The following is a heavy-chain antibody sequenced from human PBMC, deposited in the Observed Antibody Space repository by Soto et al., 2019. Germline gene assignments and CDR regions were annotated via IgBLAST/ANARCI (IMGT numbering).Heavy chain of an antibody. Sequence: PGGSLRLSCAASGFTFSNYGMHGVRQAPGKGLEWVSAISNNGSNTYYADSVKGRFTISRDNSKNTLYLQMNSLRAEDTAVYYCTGAYYDIDGYILAPWGQGTSVTVSS. V-gene: IGHV3-23*05. D-gene: IGHD3-22*01. CDR1: GFTFSNYG. J-gene: IGHJ5*02. CDR2: ISNNGSNT. CDR3: TGAYYDIDGYILAP.